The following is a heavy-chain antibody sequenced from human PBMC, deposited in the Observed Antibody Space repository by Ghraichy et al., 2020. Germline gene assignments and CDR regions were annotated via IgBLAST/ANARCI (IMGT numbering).Heavy chain of an antibody. Sequence: GSLRLSCAASGFTFSSYGMHWVRQAPGKGLEWVAVISYDGSNKYYADSVKGRFTISRDNSKNTLYLQMNSLRAEDTAVYYCVVVVVPAASIAQTLRFDYWGQGTLVTVSS. J-gene: IGHJ4*02. D-gene: IGHD2-2*01. V-gene: IGHV3-30*03. CDR1: GFTFSSYG. CDR2: ISYDGSNK. CDR3: VVVVVPAASIAQTLRFDY.